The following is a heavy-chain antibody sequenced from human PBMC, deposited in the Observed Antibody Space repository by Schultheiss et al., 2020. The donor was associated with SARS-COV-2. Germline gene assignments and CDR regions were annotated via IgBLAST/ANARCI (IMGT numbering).Heavy chain of an antibody. Sequence: SETLSLTCAVDGESVSDYYWSWIRQHPGKGLEWIGYIYYSGSTYYNPSLKSRVTISVDTSKNQFSLKLSSVTAADTAVYYCARATYGRDGYIKGFDYWGQGTLVTVSS. J-gene: IGHJ4*02. D-gene: IGHD5-24*01. CDR2: IYYSGST. CDR1: GESVSDYY. CDR3: ARATYGRDGYIKGFDY. V-gene: IGHV4-31*11.